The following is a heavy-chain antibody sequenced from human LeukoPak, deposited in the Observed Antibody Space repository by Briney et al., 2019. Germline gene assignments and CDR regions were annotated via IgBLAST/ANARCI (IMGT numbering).Heavy chain of an antibody. J-gene: IGHJ3*02. V-gene: IGHV4-4*07. D-gene: IGHD6-6*01. Sequence: SETLSLTCLLSGGSIGPYYWSWIRQAAGKGPEWIGRIYTTGTADYNPSLKGRVFLSVDTSMNQFSLKVTSVTAADTAVYYCARDHSSSSWMDAFEIWGPGMKVIVSS. CDR2: IYTTGTA. CDR3: ARDHSSSSWMDAFEI. CDR1: GGSIGPYY.